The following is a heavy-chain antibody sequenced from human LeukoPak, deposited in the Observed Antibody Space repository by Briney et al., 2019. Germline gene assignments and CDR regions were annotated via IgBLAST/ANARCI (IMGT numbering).Heavy chain of an antibody. J-gene: IGHJ5*02. Sequence: ASVKVSCKASGGTFSSYAISWVRQAPGQGLEWMGGIIPIFGTANYAQKFQGRVTITADESTSTAYMELSSLRSEDTAVYYCARAPVVPAATWRGNWFDPWGQGTLVTVSS. CDR1: GGTFSSYA. CDR2: IIPIFGTA. D-gene: IGHD2-2*01. CDR3: ARAPVVPAATWRGNWFDP. V-gene: IGHV1-69*13.